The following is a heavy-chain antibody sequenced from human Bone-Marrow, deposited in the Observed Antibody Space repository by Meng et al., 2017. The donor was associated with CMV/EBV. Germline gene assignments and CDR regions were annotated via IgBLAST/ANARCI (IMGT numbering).Heavy chain of an antibody. CDR3: ARIRDQDDSGVYFAFDY. D-gene: IGHD3-22*01. Sequence: SETLSLTCAVSGGSISSSNWWSWVRQPPGKGLEWIGEIYHSGSTNYNPSLKSRVTISVDKSKNQFSLKLSSVTAADTAVYYCARIRDQDDSGVYFAFDYWGEATLVTVSS. CDR2: IYHSGST. J-gene: IGHJ4*02. V-gene: IGHV4-4*02. CDR1: GGSISSSNW.